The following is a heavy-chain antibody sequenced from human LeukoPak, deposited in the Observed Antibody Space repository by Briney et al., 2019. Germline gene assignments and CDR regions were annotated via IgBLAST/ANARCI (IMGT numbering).Heavy chain of an antibody. D-gene: IGHD1-26*01. CDR1: GGSISSSSYY. J-gene: IGHJ6*03. Sequence: PSETLSLTCTVSGGSISSSSYYWGWIRQPPGKGLEWIGSIYYSGSTYYNPSLKSRVTISVDTSKNQFSLKLSSVTAADTAVYYCARGGSYYYYYYYMDVWGKGTTVTVSS. CDR3: ARGGSYYYYYYYMDV. CDR2: IYYSGST. V-gene: IGHV4-39*07.